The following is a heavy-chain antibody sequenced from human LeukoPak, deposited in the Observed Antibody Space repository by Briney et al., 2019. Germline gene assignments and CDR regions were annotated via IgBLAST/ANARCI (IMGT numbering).Heavy chain of an antibody. Sequence: SGRTLVNPPQTLTLTCTFSGFSLSTSGVGVGWIRQPPGKALEWLALIYWDDDKRYSPSLKSRLTITKDTSKNQLVLTMTNMDPVDTAAYYCAHLYYYDSSGPGPFDYWGQGTLVTVSS. CDR3: AHLYYYDSSGPGPFDY. CDR2: IYWDDDK. D-gene: IGHD3-22*01. V-gene: IGHV2-5*02. CDR1: GFSLSTSGVG. J-gene: IGHJ4*02.